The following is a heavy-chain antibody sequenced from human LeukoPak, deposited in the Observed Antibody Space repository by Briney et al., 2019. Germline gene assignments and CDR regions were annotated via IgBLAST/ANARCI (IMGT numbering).Heavy chain of an antibody. V-gene: IGHV4-31*03. CDR2: IYYSGST. D-gene: IGHD3-22*01. J-gene: IGHJ4*02. CDR3: ARGRNYYDSSGYYPRVFDY. CDR1: GGSISSGGYY. Sequence: SETLSLTCTVSGGSISSGGYYWSWIRQHPGKGLEWIGYIYYSGSTYYNPSLKSRVTISVDTSKNQFSLKLSSVTAADTAVYYCARGRNYYDSSGYYPRVFDYWGQGTLVTVSS.